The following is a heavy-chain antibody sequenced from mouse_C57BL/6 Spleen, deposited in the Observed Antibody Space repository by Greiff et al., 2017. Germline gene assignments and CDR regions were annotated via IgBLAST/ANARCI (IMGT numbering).Heavy chain of an antibody. D-gene: IGHD2-4*01. J-gene: IGHJ2*01. V-gene: IGHV1-26*01. Sequence: VQLQQSGPELVKPGASVKISCKASGYTFTDYYMNWVKQSHGKSLEWIGDINPNNGGTSYNQKFKGKATLTVDKSSSTAYMGLRSLTSEDSAVYYCASCDYDGYFDYWGQGTTLTVSS. CDR2: INPNNGGT. CDR1: GYTFTDYY. CDR3: ASCDYDGYFDY.